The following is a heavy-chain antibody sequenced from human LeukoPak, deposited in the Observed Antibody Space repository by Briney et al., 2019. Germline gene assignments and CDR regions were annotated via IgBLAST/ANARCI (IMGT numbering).Heavy chain of an antibody. Sequence: GGSLRLSCAASGITFSSYDMHWVRQPTGKGLEWVSAIGTAGDTYYPDSVKGRFTISRDNAKNSLYLQMNSLRAEDTAVYYCARGVLRYHDYWGQGTLVTVSS. CDR1: GITFSSYD. CDR3: ARGVLRYHDY. CDR2: IGTAGDT. V-gene: IGHV3-13*01. J-gene: IGHJ4*02. D-gene: IGHD3-9*01.